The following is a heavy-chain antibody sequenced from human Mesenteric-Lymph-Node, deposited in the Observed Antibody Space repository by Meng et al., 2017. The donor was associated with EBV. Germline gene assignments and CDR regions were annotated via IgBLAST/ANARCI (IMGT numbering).Heavy chain of an antibody. V-gene: IGHV4-4*02. CDR3: ARAGGLTGFPHGAFDL. J-gene: IGHJ4*02. Sequence: QLRGSGPGLGEPSGTLSLICAVSGGSISTTNWWSWVRQSPGKGLEWIGEIYHRGNNNYNPSLMSRAAISADTSKNQFSLKLNSVTAADTAVYYCARAGGLTGFPHGAFDLWSPGTLVTVSS. CDR2: IYHRGNN. D-gene: IGHD3-9*01. CDR1: GGSISTTNW.